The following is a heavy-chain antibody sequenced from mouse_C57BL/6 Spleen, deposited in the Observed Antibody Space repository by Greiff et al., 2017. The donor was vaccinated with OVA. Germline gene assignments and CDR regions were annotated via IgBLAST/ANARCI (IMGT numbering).Heavy chain of an antibody. CDR1: GFTFSNYW. J-gene: IGHJ2*01. CDR2: IRLKSDNYAT. V-gene: IGHV6-3*01. D-gene: IGHD2-4*01. CDR3: TGEVYYDYDYFDY. Sequence: EVQLQESGGGLVQPGGSMKLSCVASGFTFSNYWMNWVRQSPEKGLEWVAQIRLKSDNYATHYAVSVKGRFTISRDDSKRSVYLQMNNLRAEDTGSYYCTGEVYYDYDYFDYGGQGTTLTVSS.